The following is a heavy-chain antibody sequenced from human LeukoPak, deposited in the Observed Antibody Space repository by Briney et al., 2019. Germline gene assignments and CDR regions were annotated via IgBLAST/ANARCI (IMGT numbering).Heavy chain of an antibody. CDR2: LYSDGNT. V-gene: IGHV3-53*01. D-gene: IGHD1-14*01. J-gene: IGHJ4*02. CDR1: GFTVITND. CDR3: ARGVEPLAANTLAY. Sequence: GGSLRLSCAASGFTVITNDMTWVRQAPGKGLEWVSVLYSDGNTKYPDSVQRRFTISRDNSKNTLYLEMNSLSRDDTAVYYCARGVEPLAANTLAYWGQGTLVTVSS.